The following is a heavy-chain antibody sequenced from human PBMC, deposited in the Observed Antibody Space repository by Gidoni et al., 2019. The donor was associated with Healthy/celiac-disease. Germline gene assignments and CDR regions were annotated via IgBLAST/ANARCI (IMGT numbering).Heavy chain of an antibody. D-gene: IGHD3-22*01. Sequence: KGRFTIPRDNAKNSLYLQMNSLRAENTAVYYCARDRLGYYDSSGSDAFDIWGQGTMVTVSS. J-gene: IGHJ3*02. V-gene: IGHV3-11*06. CDR3: ARDRLGYYDSSGSDAFDI.